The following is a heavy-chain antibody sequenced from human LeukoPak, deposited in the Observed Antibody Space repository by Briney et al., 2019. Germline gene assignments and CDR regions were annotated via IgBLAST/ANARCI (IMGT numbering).Heavy chain of an antibody. CDR3: VRHDLYFDY. Sequence: GGSLRLSCAASGFTFSSYAMHWVRQAPGKGLEWVAVISYDGSNKYYADSVKGRFTISRDNSKNTLYLQMNSLRAEDTAVYYCVRHDLYFDYWGQGTLVTVSS. CDR2: ISYDGSNK. CDR1: GFTFSSYA. V-gene: IGHV3-30*04. J-gene: IGHJ4*02.